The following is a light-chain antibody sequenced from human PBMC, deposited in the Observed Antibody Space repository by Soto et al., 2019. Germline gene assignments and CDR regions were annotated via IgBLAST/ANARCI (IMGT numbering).Light chain of an antibody. V-gene: IGKV1-8*01. Sequence: IGMTQSPSSLSASTGDRVTITCRASQGISSYLAWYQQKPGKAPKLLVYAASTLQSGVPSRFSGSGSGTDVTLTISSLKSEDFATYYCQQYYSYPLTFGGGTKVDIK. J-gene: IGKJ4*01. CDR2: AAS. CDR3: QQYYSYPLT. CDR1: QGISSY.